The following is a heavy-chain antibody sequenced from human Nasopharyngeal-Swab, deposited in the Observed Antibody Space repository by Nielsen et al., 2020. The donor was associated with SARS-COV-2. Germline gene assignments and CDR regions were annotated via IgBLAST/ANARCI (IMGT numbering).Heavy chain of an antibody. CDR2: ISWNSGSI. CDR1: GFTFDDYA. Sequence: SLKISCAASGFTFDDYAMHWVRQAPGKGLEWVSGISWNSGSIGYADSVKGRFTISRDNAKNSLYLQMNSLRAEDTALYYCAKGVRYSSSETGYFDYWGQGTLVTVSS. D-gene: IGHD6-13*01. J-gene: IGHJ4*02. V-gene: IGHV3-9*01. CDR3: AKGVRYSSSETGYFDY.